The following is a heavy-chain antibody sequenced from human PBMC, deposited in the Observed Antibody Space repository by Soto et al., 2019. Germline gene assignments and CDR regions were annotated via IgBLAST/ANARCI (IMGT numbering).Heavy chain of an antibody. D-gene: IGHD6-13*01. Sequence: SETLSLTCTVSGGSISSSSYYWGWIRQPPGKGLEWIGSIYYSGSTYYNPSLKSRVTISVDTSKNQFSLKLSSVTAADTAVYYCARRGSSSWYGYWGQGTLVTVYS. CDR2: IYYSGST. CDR3: ARRGSSSWYGY. J-gene: IGHJ4*02. CDR1: GGSISSSSYY. V-gene: IGHV4-39*01.